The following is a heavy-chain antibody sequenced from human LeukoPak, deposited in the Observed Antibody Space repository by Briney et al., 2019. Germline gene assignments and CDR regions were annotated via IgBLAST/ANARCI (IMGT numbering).Heavy chain of an antibody. CDR1: GYSFTSYW. J-gene: IGHJ3*02. V-gene: IGHV5-51*01. CDR3: ARHREKSYYDSSGYHTDDAFDI. D-gene: IGHD3-22*01. Sequence: GESLKISCKGSGYSFTSYWIGWVRQMPGKGLEWMGIIYPGASDTRYSPSFQGQVTISADKSISTAYLQWSSLKASDTAMYYCARHREKSYYDSSGYHTDDAFDIWGQGTMVTVSS. CDR2: IYPGASDT.